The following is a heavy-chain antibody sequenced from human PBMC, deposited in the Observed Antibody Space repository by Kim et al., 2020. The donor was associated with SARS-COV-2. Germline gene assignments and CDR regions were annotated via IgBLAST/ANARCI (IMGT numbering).Heavy chain of an antibody. J-gene: IGHJ4*02. CDR1: GFTFSSYG. Sequence: GGSLRLSCAASGFTFSSYGMHWVRQAPGKGLEWVAVISYDGSNKYYADSVKGRFTISRDNSKNTLYLQMNSLRAEDTAVYYCARVGYCSGGSCYSRIDYWGQGTLVTVSS. V-gene: IGHV3-33*05. D-gene: IGHD2-15*01. CDR3: ARVGYCSGGSCYSRIDY. CDR2: ISYDGSNK.